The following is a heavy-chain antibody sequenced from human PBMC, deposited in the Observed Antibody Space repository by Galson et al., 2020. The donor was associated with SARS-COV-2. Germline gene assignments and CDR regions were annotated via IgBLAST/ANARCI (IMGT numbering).Heavy chain of an antibody. J-gene: IGHJ4*02. Sequence: QAGGSLRLSCSASGFTFNGYAMHWVRQAPGKGLEYVSAISSNGVSTYYADSVKGRFTISRDNSKNTLYFQMSSLRAEDTAVYYCVPSREVVVVAASYFDYWGQGTLVTVSS. D-gene: IGHD2-15*01. CDR3: VPSREVVVVAASYFDY. V-gene: IGHV3-64D*08. CDR2: ISSNGVST. CDR1: GFTFNGYA.